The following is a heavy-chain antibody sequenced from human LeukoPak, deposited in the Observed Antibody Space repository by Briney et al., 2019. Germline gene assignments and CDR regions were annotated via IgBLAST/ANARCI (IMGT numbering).Heavy chain of an antibody. D-gene: IGHD1-26*01. CDR2: IKHGGSEK. CDR1: GFIFSSFW. Sequence: GGSLRLSCAASGFIFSSFWMSWVRQAPGKGLEWVANIKHGGSEKYYVDSVRGRFTISRDNAKNSLYLHMNSLRAEDTAVYYCARDIVVVGATKDAFDIWGQGTMATVSS. V-gene: IGHV3-7*01. J-gene: IGHJ3*02. CDR3: ARDIVVVGATKDAFDI.